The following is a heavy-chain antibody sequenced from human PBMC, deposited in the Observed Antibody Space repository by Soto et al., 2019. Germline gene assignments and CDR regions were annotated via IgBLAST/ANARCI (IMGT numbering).Heavy chain of an antibody. CDR1: GFTFSSYG. CDR3: ARGDDGGNQRLDY. Sequence: QVQLVESGGGVVQPGRSLRLSCAASGFTFSSYGMHWVRQAPGKGLEWVAVISYDGSNKYYADSVKGRFTISRDNSKNTLYLQMNSLSAEDTAVYYCARGDDGGNQRLDYWGQGTLVTVSS. V-gene: IGHV3-30*03. CDR2: ISYDGSNK. J-gene: IGHJ4*02. D-gene: IGHD4-17*01.